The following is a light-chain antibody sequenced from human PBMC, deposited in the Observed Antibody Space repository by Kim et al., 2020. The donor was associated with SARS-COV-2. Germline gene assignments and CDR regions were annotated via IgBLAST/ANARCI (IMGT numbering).Light chain of an antibody. CDR3: ASWDDSLDGYI. Sequence: GQRVTISCSGSLSNIGANTVTWYQHLPGTTPKRLIYSSSERPSGVPDRFSGSTSGTSASLAISGLQSDDEGDYYCASWDDSLDGYIIGPGTKVTVL. CDR2: SSS. J-gene: IGLJ1*01. CDR1: LSNIGANT. V-gene: IGLV1-44*01.